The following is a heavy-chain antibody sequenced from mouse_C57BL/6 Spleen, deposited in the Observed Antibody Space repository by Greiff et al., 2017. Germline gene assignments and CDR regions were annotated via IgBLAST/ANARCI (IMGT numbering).Heavy chain of an antibody. J-gene: IGHJ1*03. D-gene: IGHD3-3*01. CDR1: GFTFSSYA. CDR3: ARDGGGTRYFDV. CDR2: ISDGGSYT. Sequence: EVKLMESGGGLVKPGGSLKLSCAASGFTFSSYAMSWVRQTPEKRLEWVATISDGGSYTYYPGNVKGRFTISRDNAKSNLYLQMSHLKSEDTAMYYCARDGGGTRYFDVWGTGTTVTVSS. V-gene: IGHV5-4*01.